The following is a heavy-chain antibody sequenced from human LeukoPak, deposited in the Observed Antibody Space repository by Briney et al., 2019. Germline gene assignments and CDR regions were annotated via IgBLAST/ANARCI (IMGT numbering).Heavy chain of an antibody. Sequence: HPGRSLRLSCAASGFTFSSYGMHWVRQAPGKGLEWVAVISYDGSNKYYADSVKGRFTISRDNSKNTLYLQMNSLRAEDTAVYYCAKEWLGYCSGGSCYSDYYYGMDVWGQGTTVTVSS. V-gene: IGHV3-30*18. CDR3: AKEWLGYCSGGSCYSDYYYGMDV. CDR1: GFTFSSYG. J-gene: IGHJ6*02. D-gene: IGHD2-15*01. CDR2: ISYDGSNK.